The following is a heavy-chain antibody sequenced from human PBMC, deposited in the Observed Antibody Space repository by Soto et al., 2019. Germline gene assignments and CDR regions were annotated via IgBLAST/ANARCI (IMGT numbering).Heavy chain of an antibody. J-gene: IGHJ3*02. Sequence: EAQLLESGGGSVQPGGSLRLSCAASGLTFSSHGRSWLRQAPGKGLEWLSGLSRGGGSTYYVDSVKGRFTISRDNAKNTLDLIRTSLRVEETARYYFARDVQYRTDGFAIWGQGPMVTVSS. V-gene: IGHV3-23*01. CDR2: LSRGGGST. CDR1: GLTFSSHG. D-gene: IGHD3-10*02. CDR3: ARDVQYRTDGFAI.